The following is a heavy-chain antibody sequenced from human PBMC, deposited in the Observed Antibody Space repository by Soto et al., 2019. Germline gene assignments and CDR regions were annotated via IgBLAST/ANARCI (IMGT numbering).Heavy chain of an antibody. CDR1: GFSLATHGVG. CDR3: AHASLLWVDGYFDY. CDR2: ISWNDDS. D-gene: IGHD3-10*01. V-gene: IGHV2-5*01. Sequence: QVTLKESGPTLVKPTESLTLTCTFSGFSLATHGVGVGWIRQPPGEALEWLALISWNDDSRYSPSLKSRLTTAKDTSKNQVVLTMANMDPVDTATYYCAHASLLWVDGYFDYWGQGILVTVSS. J-gene: IGHJ4*02.